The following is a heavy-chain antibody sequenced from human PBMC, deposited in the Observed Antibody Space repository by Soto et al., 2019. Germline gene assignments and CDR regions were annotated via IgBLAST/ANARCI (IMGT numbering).Heavy chain of an antibody. CDR3: ARRGYDYIWGSSSGGWFDP. Sequence: SETLSLTCTVSGGSISSYYWSWIRQPPGKGLEWIGYIYYSGSTNYNPSLKSRVPISVDTAKNQFSLKLSSVTAADTAVYYCARRGYDYIWGSSSGGWFDPWGQGTLVTVSS. J-gene: IGHJ5*02. V-gene: IGHV4-59*08. CDR1: GGSISSYY. CDR2: IYYSGST. D-gene: IGHD3-16*01.